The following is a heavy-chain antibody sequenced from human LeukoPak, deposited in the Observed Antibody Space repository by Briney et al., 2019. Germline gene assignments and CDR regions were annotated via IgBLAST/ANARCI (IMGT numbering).Heavy chain of an antibody. D-gene: IGHD2-2*01. Sequence: ASVKVSCKASDYTLLTYGITWVRQAPGQGLEWMGWISTYNGNTHYAQKLQGRVTMTTDTSTRTAYMELRSLTSNDTGIYYCARPAKGAYHYYYMDVWGRGTTVTVSS. J-gene: IGHJ6*03. CDR2: ISTYNGNT. CDR3: ARPAKGAYHYYYMDV. CDR1: DYTLLTYG. V-gene: IGHV1-18*01.